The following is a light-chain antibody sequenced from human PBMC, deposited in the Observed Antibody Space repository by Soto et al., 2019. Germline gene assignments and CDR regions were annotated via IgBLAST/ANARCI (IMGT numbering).Light chain of an antibody. CDR3: SSYTSSSTLVV. Sequence: QSVLTQPASVSGSPGQSISISCTGTSSDVGGYNYVSWYQRHPGDAPKLMIYDVTDRPSGVSNRFSGSKSGNTASLTISGLQAEDKADYYCSSYTSSSTLVVFGTGTKLTVL. CDR1: SSDVGGYNY. CDR2: DVT. V-gene: IGLV2-14*03. J-gene: IGLJ1*01.